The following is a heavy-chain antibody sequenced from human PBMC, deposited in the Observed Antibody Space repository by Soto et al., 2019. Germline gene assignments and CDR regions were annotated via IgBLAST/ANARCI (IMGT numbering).Heavy chain of an antibody. D-gene: IGHD4-17*01. CDR3: AHTTRLATVTSGVHFYYRDV. CDR1: GFSLTTTGVA. J-gene: IGHJ6*03. CDR2: FYWDDDK. Sequence: QITLKESGPTLVKPTQPLALTCTFSGFSLTTTGVAVGWIRQPPGKALEWLALFYWDDDKRYSPSLKIRLTIMKDTSKNQVVLIMTNMDPVDTATYYCAHTTRLATVTSGVHFYYRDVWGKGTTVTVSS. V-gene: IGHV2-5*02.